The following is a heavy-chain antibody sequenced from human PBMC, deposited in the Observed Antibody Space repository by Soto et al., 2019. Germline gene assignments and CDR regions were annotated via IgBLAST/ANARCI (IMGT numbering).Heavy chain of an antibody. D-gene: IGHD3-3*02. CDR2: IIPIFRTP. J-gene: IGHJ4*02. CDR3: ARDLAFRDGNISHLDF. CDR1: GDTFNSHV. Sequence: QVQLVQSGAEVKKPGSSVKVSCKASGDTFNSHVFNWVRQAPGQGLEWMGGIIPIFRTPNYARKFQARVTITADEPRSTVYMELNSLRSEDTAVYFCARDLAFRDGNISHLDFWGQGTLVTVSS. V-gene: IGHV1-69*01.